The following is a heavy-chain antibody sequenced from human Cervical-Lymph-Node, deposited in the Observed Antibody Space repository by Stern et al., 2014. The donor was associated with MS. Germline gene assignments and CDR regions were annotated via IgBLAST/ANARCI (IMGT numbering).Heavy chain of an antibody. V-gene: IGHV3-33*01. CDR3: ARGHIPYAYNYLFDY. J-gene: IGHJ4*02. Sequence: VQLVESGGGVVQPGTSLRLSCAASGFTFRSYGMHWVRQAPGKGLEWVALVWYDGSTAYYRNSVKGRFTISRDNSNNTLFLQMNSLTAEDTAVYYCARGHIPYAYNYLFDYWGQGTLVIVSS. D-gene: IGHD5-24*01. CDR2: VWYDGSTA. CDR1: GFTFRSYG.